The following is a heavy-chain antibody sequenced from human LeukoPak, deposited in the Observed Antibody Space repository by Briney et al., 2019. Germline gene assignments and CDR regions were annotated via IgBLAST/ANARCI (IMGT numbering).Heavy chain of an antibody. Sequence: PGRSLRLSCAASGFTFSSYGMHWVRQAPGKGLEWVAVIWYDGSNKYYADSVKGRFTISRDNSKNTLYLQMNSLRAEDTAVYYCARQQVPAAPMGGMDVWGQGTTVTVSS. J-gene: IGHJ6*02. D-gene: IGHD2-2*01. CDR1: GFTFSSYG. CDR3: ARQQVPAAPMGGMDV. V-gene: IGHV3-30*19. CDR2: IWYDGSNK.